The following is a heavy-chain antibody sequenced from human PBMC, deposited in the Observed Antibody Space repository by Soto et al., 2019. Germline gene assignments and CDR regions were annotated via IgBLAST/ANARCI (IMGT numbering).Heavy chain of an antibody. J-gene: IGHJ6*03. Sequence: SETLSLTCTVSGGSISSYYWSWIRQPPGKGLEWIGYIYYSGSTNYNPSLKSRVTISVDTSKNQFSLKLSSVTAADTAVYYCAREVVTTSGYYYYYYMDVWGKGTTVTVSS. CDR2: IYYSGST. CDR1: GGSISSYY. V-gene: IGHV4-59*01. D-gene: IGHD2-15*01. CDR3: AREVVTTSGYYYYYYMDV.